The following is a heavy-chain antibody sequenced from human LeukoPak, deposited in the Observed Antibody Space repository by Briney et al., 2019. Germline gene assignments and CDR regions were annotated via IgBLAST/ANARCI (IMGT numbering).Heavy chain of an antibody. V-gene: IGHV3-30-3*01. CDR1: GFTFSSYA. CDR3: ARDKIVGATNFDY. D-gene: IGHD1-26*01. CDR2: IPYDGSNK. Sequence: GRSLRLSCAASGFTFSSYAMHWVRQAPGKGLEWVAVIPYDGSNKYYADSVKGRFTISRDNAKNSLYLQMNSLRAEDTAVYYCARDKIVGATNFDYWGQGTLVTVSS. J-gene: IGHJ4*02.